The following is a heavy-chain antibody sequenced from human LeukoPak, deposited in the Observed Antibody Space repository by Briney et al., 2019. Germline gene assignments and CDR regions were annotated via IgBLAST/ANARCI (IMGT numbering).Heavy chain of an antibody. CDR1: GFTFSSYE. D-gene: IGHD3-22*01. V-gene: IGHV3-48*03. CDR2: ISSSGSTI. J-gene: IGHJ4*02. Sequence: PGGSLRLSCAASGFTFSSYEMKWVRQAPGKGLEWVSYISSSGSTIYYADSVKGRFTISRDNAKNSLYLQMNSLRAEDTAVYYCARVDSVDSSGYHPPYFDYWGQGTLVTVSS. CDR3: ARVDSVDSSGYHPPYFDY.